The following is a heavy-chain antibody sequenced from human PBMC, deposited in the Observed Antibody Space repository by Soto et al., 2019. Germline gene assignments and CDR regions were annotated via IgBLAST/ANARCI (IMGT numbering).Heavy chain of an antibody. V-gene: IGHV6-1*01. J-gene: IGHJ5*02. D-gene: IGHD1-20*01. CDR1: GDSVSSNSAA. CDR2: TYYRSKWYN. CDR3: ARERQGAYNWNHDAWFDP. Sequence: LSQTLSLTCAISGDSVSSNSAAWNSIRQSPSRGLEWLGRTYYRSKWYNDYAVSVKSRITINPDTSKNQFSLQLNSVTPEDTAVYYCARERQGAYNWNHDAWFDPWGQGTLVPVSS.